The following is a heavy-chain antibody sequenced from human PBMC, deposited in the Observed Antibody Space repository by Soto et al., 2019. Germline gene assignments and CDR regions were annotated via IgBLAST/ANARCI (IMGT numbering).Heavy chain of an antibody. J-gene: IGHJ3*02. V-gene: IGHV3-21*04. CDR1: GFTFRSFT. Sequence: PGGSLRLSCAASGFTFRSFTMNWVRQAPGKGLEWVSTISSSSSYIYYADSVKGRFTISRDNSKNTLSLQMNSLRAEDTAVYYCTKALYCSSTSCYSGGDTFHIWGQGTMVTVSS. D-gene: IGHD2-2*01. CDR3: TKALYCSSTSCYSGGDTFHI. CDR2: ISSSSSYI.